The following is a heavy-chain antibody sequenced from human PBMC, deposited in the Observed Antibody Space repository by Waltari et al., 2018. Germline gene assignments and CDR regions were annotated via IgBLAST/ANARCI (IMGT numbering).Heavy chain of an antibody. D-gene: IGHD6-6*01. CDR2: ISSSTSTT. CDR1: GFTLRTYS. J-gene: IGHJ6*03. V-gene: IGHV3-48*01. Sequence: EVQLVESGGDLVQPGGSLRLSCAASGFTLRTYSMNWVRQAPGKGLEWVSYISSSTSTTYYADSVKGRFTISRDNAKNSLYLQMNSLRAEDTAVYYCARQRQDEYHYYYMDAWGKGTTVTVSS. CDR3: ARQRQDEYHYYYMDA.